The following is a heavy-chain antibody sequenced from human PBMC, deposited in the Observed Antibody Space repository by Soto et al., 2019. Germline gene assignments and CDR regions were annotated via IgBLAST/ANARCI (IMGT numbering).Heavy chain of an antibody. Sequence: PSETLSLTCTFSGCSISSGGYYLSWIRQHPGKGLEWIGYIYYSGSTYYNPSLKSRVTISVDTSKNQFSLKLSSVTAADTAVYYCARNRNDFWSGQGLRFDYGMDVWGQGTTVTVSS. CDR1: GCSISSGGYY. CDR3: ARNRNDFWSGQGLRFDYGMDV. V-gene: IGHV4-31*03. J-gene: IGHJ6*02. CDR2: IYYSGST. D-gene: IGHD3-3*01.